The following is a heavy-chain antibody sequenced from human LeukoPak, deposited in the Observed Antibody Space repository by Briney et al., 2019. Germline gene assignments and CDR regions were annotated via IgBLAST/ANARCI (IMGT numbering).Heavy chain of an antibody. CDR2: IYYSGST. D-gene: IGHD4-23*01. V-gene: IGHV4-39*01. CDR3: ARQAVITRVDY. CDR1: NVSISDSSFY. Sequence: SETLSLTCTVSNVSISDSSFYWGWIRQSPGKGLEWIGTIYYSGSTYYNPSLKSRVTISVDTSQNQLSLKLSSVTAADTSVYYCARQAVITRVDYWGQGTLVTVSS. J-gene: IGHJ4*02.